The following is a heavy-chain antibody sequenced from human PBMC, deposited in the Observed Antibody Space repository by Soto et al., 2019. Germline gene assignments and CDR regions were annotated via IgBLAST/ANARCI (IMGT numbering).Heavy chain of an antibody. CDR1: GYIFTDYY. CDR3: ARSLSTIGARLDY. CDR2: INPNTGGT. D-gene: IGHD6-6*01. J-gene: IGHJ4*01. V-gene: IGHV1-2*02. Sequence: AAVKVSCKASGYIFTDYYLHWVRQAPGQGLEYMGWINPNTGGTKYTQKFQGRVSMTGGTLLLNWLTSDDTAVYYCARSLSTIGARLDYWGQGTLVTVSS.